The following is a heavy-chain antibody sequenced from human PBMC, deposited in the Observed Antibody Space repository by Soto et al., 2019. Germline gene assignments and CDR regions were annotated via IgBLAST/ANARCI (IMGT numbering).Heavy chain of an antibody. V-gene: IGHV3-74*01. CDR1: GFTFSSYW. J-gene: IGHJ6*02. CDR3: AREWSYDFWSGYYRYYGMDV. CDR2: INSDGSST. Sequence: HPGGSLRLSCAASGFTFSSYWMHWVRQAPGKGLVWVSRINSDGSSTSYADSVKGRFTISRDNAKNTLYLQMNSLRAEDTAVYYCAREWSYDFWSGYYRYYGMDVWGQGTTVTVSS. D-gene: IGHD3-3*01.